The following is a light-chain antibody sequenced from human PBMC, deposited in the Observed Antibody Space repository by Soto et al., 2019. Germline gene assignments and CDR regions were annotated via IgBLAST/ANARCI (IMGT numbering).Light chain of an antibody. Sequence: EIVMTQSPATLSVSPGERATLSCRASQSVNNNLAWYQQKPGQAPSLLIYGASTRATGIPARFSGSGSGTEFPLTISSLQSEDFAVYYCQQYSNWPYTFGQGTKLEIK. CDR3: QQYSNWPYT. CDR1: QSVNNN. J-gene: IGKJ2*01. CDR2: GAS. V-gene: IGKV3-15*01.